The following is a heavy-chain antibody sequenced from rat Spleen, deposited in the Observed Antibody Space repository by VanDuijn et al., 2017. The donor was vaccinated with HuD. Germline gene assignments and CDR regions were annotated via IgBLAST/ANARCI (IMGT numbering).Heavy chain of an antibody. D-gene: IGHD1-2*01. CDR2: ILYDTTNT. J-gene: IGHJ2*01. CDR1: GFTFSNYG. CDR3: VRHRDYYNSYVYAFDY. Sequence: EVQLVESGGGLVQPGRSLKLSCAASGFTFSNYGMAWVRQAPKKGLEWVATILYDTTNTFYRDSVKGRFTISRDNAKSTLFLQMDSLTSEDTATYYCVRHRDYYNSYVYAFDYWGQGVMVTVSS. V-gene: IGHV5-29*01.